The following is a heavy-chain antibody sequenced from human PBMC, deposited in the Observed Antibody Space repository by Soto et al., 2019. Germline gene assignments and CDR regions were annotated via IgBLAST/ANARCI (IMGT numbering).Heavy chain of an antibody. CDR1: GFTFSTYG. V-gene: IGHV3-30*03. CDR2: ISYDGSNK. D-gene: IGHD2-2*02. Sequence: GGSLRLSCAASGFTFSTYGIHWVRQAPGKGMEWVAVISYDGSNKYYADSVKGRFTISRDNAKNTLYLQMNSLRAEDTAVYYCARAHTRADYYYYYGMDVWGQGTTVTVSS. CDR3: ARAHTRADYYYYYGMDV. J-gene: IGHJ6*02.